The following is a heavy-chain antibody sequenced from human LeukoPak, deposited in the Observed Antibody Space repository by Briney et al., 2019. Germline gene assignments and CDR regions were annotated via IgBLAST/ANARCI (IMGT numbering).Heavy chain of an antibody. CDR2: IKNSGST. Sequence: KPSETLSLTCAVFGESFGNYYWSWIRQSPGKGLEWIGEIKNSGSTNYNPSLKSRVTISLDMSKNQFSLKLTSVTAADTAVYYCARVRANYDYVWGSYRQISTTPFDPWGQGTLVTVSS. D-gene: IGHD3-16*02. V-gene: IGHV4-34*01. CDR3: ARVRANYDYVWGSYRQISTTPFDP. J-gene: IGHJ5*02. CDR1: GESFGNYY.